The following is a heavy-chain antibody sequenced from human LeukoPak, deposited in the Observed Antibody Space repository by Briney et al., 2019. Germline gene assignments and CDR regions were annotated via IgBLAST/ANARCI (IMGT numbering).Heavy chain of an antibody. CDR2: IYHSGST. CDR1: GGSISSGGYY. Sequence: PSETLSLTCTVSGGSISSGGYYWSWIRQPPGEGLEWIGYIYHSGSTYYNPSLKSRVTISVDRSKNQFSLKLSSVTAADTAVYYCARLKGVYSSGHRYYFDYWGQGTLVTVSS. D-gene: IGHD6-25*01. CDR3: ARLKGVYSSGHRYYFDY. J-gene: IGHJ4*02. V-gene: IGHV4-30-2*01.